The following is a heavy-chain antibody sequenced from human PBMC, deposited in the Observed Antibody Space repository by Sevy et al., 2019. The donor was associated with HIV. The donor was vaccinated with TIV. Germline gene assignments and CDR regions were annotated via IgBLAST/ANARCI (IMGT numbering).Heavy chain of an antibody. CDR3: ARDFTIFGVVSGIDY. Sequence: GGSLRLSCAASGFTFRTYSMNWVRQAPGKGLEWLSSIRDDSRYIYYSDSVKGRFTISRANAKNLLFLQMNNLWVEDTAIYYCARDFTIFGVVSGIDYWGQGNLVTVSS. J-gene: IGHJ4*02. CDR2: IRDDSRYI. D-gene: IGHD3-3*01. CDR1: GFTFRTYS. V-gene: IGHV3-21*04.